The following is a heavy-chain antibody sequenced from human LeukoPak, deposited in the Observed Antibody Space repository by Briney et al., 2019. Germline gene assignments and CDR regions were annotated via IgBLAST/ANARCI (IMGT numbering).Heavy chain of an antibody. CDR3: ARGPRITMVRGVYWFDP. CDR2: INHSGST. D-gene: IGHD3-10*01. CDR1: GGSFSGYY. V-gene: IGHV4-34*01. Sequence: PSETLSLTCAVYGGSFSGYYWSWIRQPPGKGLEWNGEINHSGSTNYNPSLKSRVTISVDTSKNQFSLKLSSVTAADTAVYYCARGPRITMVRGVYWFDPWGQGTLVTVSS. J-gene: IGHJ5*02.